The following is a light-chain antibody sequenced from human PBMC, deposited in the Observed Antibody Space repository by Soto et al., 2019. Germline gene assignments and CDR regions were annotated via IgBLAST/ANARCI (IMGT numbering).Light chain of an antibody. J-gene: IGKJ1*01. CDR2: LAS. Sequence: DPVMTQSPLSLPVTPGESASISCRSSESLLHSNGYTYLDWYLLKPGQSPQLLIHLASNRASGVPDRFSGSGSGTDFTLKISRVEAEDVGIYYCMQSIHTWTFGQGTKVEIK. CDR3: MQSIHTWT. V-gene: IGKV2-28*01. CDR1: ESLLHSNGYTY.